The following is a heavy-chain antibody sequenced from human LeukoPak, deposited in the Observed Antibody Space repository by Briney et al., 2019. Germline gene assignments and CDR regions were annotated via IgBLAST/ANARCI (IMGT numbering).Heavy chain of an antibody. V-gene: IGHV1-8*01. Sequence: ASVKVSCKASGYTLTNCDINWVRQATGQGLEWMGWMNPNSGHTGYTQKFQGRVSMTRDTSISTAYMELNSLRSEDTAVYYCVRVQSGSYARYGMDVWGQGTTVTVSS. J-gene: IGHJ6*02. CDR2: MNPNSGHT. CDR1: GYTLTNCD. D-gene: IGHD1-26*01. CDR3: VRVQSGSYARYGMDV.